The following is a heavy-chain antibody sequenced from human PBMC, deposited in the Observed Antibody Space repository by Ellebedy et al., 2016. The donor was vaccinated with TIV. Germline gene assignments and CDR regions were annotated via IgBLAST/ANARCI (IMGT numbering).Heavy chain of an antibody. CDR1: GGSISSYY. CDR2: IYYSGST. V-gene: IGHV4-59*13. CDR3: ARDSGVDGVDY. D-gene: IGHD3-10*01. J-gene: IGHJ4*02. Sequence: SETLSLXXTVSGGSISSYYWSWIRQPPGKGLEWIGYIYYSGSTNYNPSLKSRVTISVDTSKNQFSLKLSSVTAADTAVYYCARDSGVDGVDYWGQGTLVTVSS.